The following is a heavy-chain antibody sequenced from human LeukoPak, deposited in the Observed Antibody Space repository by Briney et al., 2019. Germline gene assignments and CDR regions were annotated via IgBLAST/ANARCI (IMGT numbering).Heavy chain of an antibody. CDR2: INPDSGGT. CDR3: ARVLFYSSGNKSNRVDY. J-gene: IGHJ4*02. CDR1: GGIFSRFA. D-gene: IGHD6-19*01. Sequence: GASVKVSCKASGGIFSRFAINWVRQAPGQGLEWMGWINPDSGGTNYAQKFQGRVTMTRDTSIRTAYMELSRLRSDDTAVYYCARVLFYSSGNKSNRVDYWGQGTLVTVSS. V-gene: IGHV1-2*02.